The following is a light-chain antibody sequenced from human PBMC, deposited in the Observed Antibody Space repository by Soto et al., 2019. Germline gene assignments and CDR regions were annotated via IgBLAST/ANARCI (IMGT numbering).Light chain of an antibody. CDR2: EVT. V-gene: IGLV2-14*01. CDR3: SSYTSSSTLYV. CDR1: SSDVGGYNY. J-gene: IGLJ1*01. Sequence: SALTQPASVSGSPGQSITISCTGTSSDVGGYNYVSWYKQHPGKAPKLMIYEVTNRPSGVSNRFSGSKSGNTASLTISGLQDEDEADYYCSSYTSSSTLYVFGNGTKVTV.